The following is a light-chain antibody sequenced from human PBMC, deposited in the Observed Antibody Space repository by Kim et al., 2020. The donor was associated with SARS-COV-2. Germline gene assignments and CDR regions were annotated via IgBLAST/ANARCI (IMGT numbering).Light chain of an antibody. Sequence: SASVGDRVTITCQASQDIRKYLNWYPQKAGKAPKVLIYDASILGTGVPSRFRGSGSGTEFTFTITSLQSEDFATYYCQQYDDLPISFGGGTKLEIK. CDR2: DAS. J-gene: IGKJ4*01. CDR3: QQYDDLPIS. V-gene: IGKV1-33*01. CDR1: QDIRKY.